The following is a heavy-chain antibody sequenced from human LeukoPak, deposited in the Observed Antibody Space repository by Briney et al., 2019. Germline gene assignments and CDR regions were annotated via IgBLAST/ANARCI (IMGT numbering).Heavy chain of an antibody. D-gene: IGHD3-3*01. J-gene: IGHJ4*02. CDR2: ISYDGSNK. CDR1: GFTFSSYA. Sequence: GGSLRLSCTASGFTFSSYAMHWVRQAPGKGLEWVAVISYDGSNKYYADSVKGRFTISRDNSKDTLYLQMNSLRAEDTAVYYCAKDRDFWSGYWDYWGQGTLVTVSS. V-gene: IGHV3-30-3*01. CDR3: AKDRDFWSGYWDY.